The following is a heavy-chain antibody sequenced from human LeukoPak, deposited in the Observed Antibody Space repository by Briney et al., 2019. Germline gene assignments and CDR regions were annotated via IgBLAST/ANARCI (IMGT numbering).Heavy chain of an antibody. D-gene: IGHD3-22*01. J-gene: IGHJ4*02. CDR3: ARFGYYYDSSGPFDY. CDR2: ISGSGGST. CDR1: GFTFSSYA. Sequence: GSLRLSCAASGFTFSSYAMSWVRQAPGKGLEWVSXISGSGGSTYYADSVKGRFTISRDNSKNTLYLQMNSLRAEDTAVYYCARFGYYYDSSGPFDYWGQGTLVTVSS. V-gene: IGHV3-23*01.